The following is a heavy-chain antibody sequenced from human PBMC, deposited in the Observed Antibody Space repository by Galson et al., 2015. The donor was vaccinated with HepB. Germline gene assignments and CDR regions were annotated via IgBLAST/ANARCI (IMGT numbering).Heavy chain of an antibody. Sequence: SVKVSCKASGYTFTAYYMHWVRQAPGQGLEWMGWINPNSGGTNYAQKFQGRVTVTRDTSISAVYMELRRLRSDDTAVYYCASIADGYNSGLPPLGHYYYGMDVWGQGTTVTVSS. J-gene: IGHJ6*02. CDR1: GYTFTAYY. CDR2: INPNSGGT. D-gene: IGHD6-19*01. CDR3: ASIADGYNSGLPPLGHYYYGMDV. V-gene: IGHV1-2*02.